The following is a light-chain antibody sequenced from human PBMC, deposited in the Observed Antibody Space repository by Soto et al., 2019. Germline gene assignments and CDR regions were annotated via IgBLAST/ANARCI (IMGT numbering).Light chain of an antibody. CDR1: QSVLYNSNNKNF. Sequence: DIVMTQSPDSLAVSLGERATINCKSSQSVLYNSNNKNFLAWYQQKPGQPPKLLIYWASARESRVPDRFSGSGSGADFTLTISSLQAEDVAVYYCQQYYSSPVTFGQGTRLEIK. J-gene: IGKJ5*01. CDR2: WAS. V-gene: IGKV4-1*01. CDR3: QQYYSSPVT.